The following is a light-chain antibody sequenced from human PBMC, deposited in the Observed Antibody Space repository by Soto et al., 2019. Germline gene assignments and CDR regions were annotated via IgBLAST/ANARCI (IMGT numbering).Light chain of an antibody. CDR3: AAWDDSLSAYV. V-gene: IGLV1-47*02. CDR1: SSNIGNNY. Sequence: QAVVTQPPSVSAAPGQKVTISCSGSSSNIGNNYVSWYQQLPGTAPKLLIFSNNQRPSGVPDRLSGSKSGTSASLAIGGLQSDDEADYYCAAWDDSLSAYVFGTGTKVTVL. J-gene: IGLJ1*01. CDR2: SNN.